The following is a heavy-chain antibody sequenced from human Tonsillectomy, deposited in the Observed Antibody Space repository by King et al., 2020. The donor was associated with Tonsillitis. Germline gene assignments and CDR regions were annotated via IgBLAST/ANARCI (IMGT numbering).Heavy chain of an antibody. D-gene: IGHD3-22*01. CDR3: ARTVYASSGDSHPYYYYGMDV. Sequence: VTLKESGPALVKPTQTITLTCTFSGFSLRTSGMCVSWIRQPPGKALEWLALIDWDDDKYYSTSLKTRLTISKDTSKNQVVLTMTNMDPVDTATYYCARTVYASSGDSHPYYYYGMDVWGQGTTVTVSS. CDR2: IDWDDDK. V-gene: IGHV2-70*01. CDR1: GFSLRTSGMC. J-gene: IGHJ6*02.